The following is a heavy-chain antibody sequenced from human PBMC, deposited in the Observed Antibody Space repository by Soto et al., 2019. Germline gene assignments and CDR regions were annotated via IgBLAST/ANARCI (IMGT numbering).Heavy chain of an antibody. CDR1: GGSISSYY. CDR3: ARDRESFSSDWFDP. J-gene: IGHJ5*02. D-gene: IGHD3-16*01. V-gene: IGHV4-4*07. Sequence: SETLSLTCTVSGGSISSYYWSWIRQPAGKGLEWIGRIYTSGSTNYNPSLKSRVTMSADTSKNQFSLKLSSVTAADTAVYYCARDRESFSSDWFDPWGQGTLVTVSS. CDR2: IYTSGST.